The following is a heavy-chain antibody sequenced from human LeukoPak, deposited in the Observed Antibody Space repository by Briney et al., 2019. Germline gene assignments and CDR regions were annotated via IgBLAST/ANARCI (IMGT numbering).Heavy chain of an antibody. CDR3: ARGFLGVYGYAWSY. CDR1: SGSISGYY. Sequence: SETLSLTCTVSSGSISGYYWSWIRQPPGKGLEWIAYMFNSGSTNYNPSLKSRVTTSLDTSKNQFSLNLSSVTAADTAVYYCARGFLGVYGYAWSYWGQGTLVTVSS. V-gene: IGHV4-59*01. D-gene: IGHD5/OR15-5a*01. J-gene: IGHJ4*02. CDR2: MFNSGST.